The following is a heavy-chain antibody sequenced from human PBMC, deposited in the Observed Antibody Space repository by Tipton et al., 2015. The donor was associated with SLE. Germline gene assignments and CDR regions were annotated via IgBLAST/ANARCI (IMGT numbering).Heavy chain of an antibody. CDR3: ARVIEGAFDI. Sequence: LRLSCAVSGYSISSGFYWGWIRQPPGKGLEGVGGIYHSGSTYYNPSLKSRVTISVDTSKNQFSLKLSSVTAADTAVYYCARVIEGAFDIWGQGTMVTVSS. V-gene: IGHV4-38-2*01. CDR2: IYHSGST. CDR1: GYSISSGFY. J-gene: IGHJ3*02. D-gene: IGHD3-16*02.